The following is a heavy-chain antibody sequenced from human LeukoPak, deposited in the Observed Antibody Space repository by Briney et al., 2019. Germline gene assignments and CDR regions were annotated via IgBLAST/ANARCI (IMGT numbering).Heavy chain of an antibody. CDR1: GGTFSSYA. V-gene: IGHV1-18*01. CDR3: ARVLVDNYGRYYYYMDV. Sequence: GASVKVSCKASGGTFSSYAISWVRQAPGQGLEWMGWISAYNGNTYYAQKFQGRVTMTTDISTSTAYMELRSLRSDDTAVYYCARVLVDNYGRYYYYMDVWGKGTTVTVSS. D-gene: IGHD5-18*01. J-gene: IGHJ6*03. CDR2: ISAYNGNT.